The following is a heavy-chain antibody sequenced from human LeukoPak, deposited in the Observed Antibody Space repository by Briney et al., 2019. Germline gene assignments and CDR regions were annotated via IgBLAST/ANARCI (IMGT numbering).Heavy chain of an antibody. CDR1: GFTFSSYE. V-gene: IGHV3-48*03. D-gene: IGHD1-14*01. CDR3: ARDYRTDY. CDR2: ISSSGSTT. Sequence: GGSLRLSCAASGFTFSSYEMNWVRQAPGKGLEWLSYISSSGSTTFYADSVKGRFTISRDNAKNSLYLQLNSLRAEDTAVYYCARDYRTDYWGQGTLVTVSS. J-gene: IGHJ4*02.